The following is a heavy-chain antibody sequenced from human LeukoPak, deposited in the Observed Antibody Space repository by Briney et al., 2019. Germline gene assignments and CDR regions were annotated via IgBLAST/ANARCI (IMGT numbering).Heavy chain of an antibody. V-gene: IGHV3-30*02. J-gene: IGHJ6*03. Sequence: GGSLRLSCAASGFTFSSYGMHWVRQAPGKGLEWVAFIRYDGSNKYYADSGKGRFTISRDNSKNTLYLQMNSLRAEDTAVYYCAKDGVTMVRGVSKDYYYYMDVWGKGTTVTVSS. D-gene: IGHD3-10*01. CDR2: IRYDGSNK. CDR3: AKDGVTMVRGVSKDYYYYMDV. CDR1: GFTFSSYG.